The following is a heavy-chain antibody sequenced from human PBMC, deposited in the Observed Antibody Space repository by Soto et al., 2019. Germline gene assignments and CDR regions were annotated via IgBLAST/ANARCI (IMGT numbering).Heavy chain of an antibody. CDR3: ARVGARGAAAAGTVDP. CDR1: GFTFSSYS. D-gene: IGHD6-13*01. Sequence: GGSLRLSCAASGFTFSSYSIFWVRQAPGKGLEWVSSISSSSSSIYYADSVKGRFTISRDNAKNSLYLQMNSLRAEDTAVYYCARVGARGAAAAGTVDPWGQGTLVTVS. CDR2: ISSSSSSI. V-gene: IGHV3-21*01. J-gene: IGHJ5*02.